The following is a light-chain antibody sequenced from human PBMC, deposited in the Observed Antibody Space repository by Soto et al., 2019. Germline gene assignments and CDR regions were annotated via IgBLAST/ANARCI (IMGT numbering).Light chain of an antibody. V-gene: IGLV2-8*01. CDR3: TSYAGSNNLV. CDR2: EVS. Sequence: QSALTQPPSASGSPGQSVTISCTGTSSDVGGYKYVSWYRQHPGKAPKLIIYEVSKRPSGVPDRFSGSKSGNTASLTVSGLQAEDEADYFCTSYAGSNNLVFGGGTKLTVL. J-gene: IGLJ2*01. CDR1: SSDVGGYKY.